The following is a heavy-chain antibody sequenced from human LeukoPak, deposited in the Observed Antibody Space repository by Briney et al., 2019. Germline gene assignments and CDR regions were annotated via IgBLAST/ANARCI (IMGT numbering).Heavy chain of an antibody. D-gene: IGHD3-22*01. CDR2: IWYDGSNK. V-gene: IGHV3-33*06. CDR3: ANGEVYYDTSGAYDAFDI. CDR1: GFTFRSYG. J-gene: IGHJ3*02. Sequence: PGRSLRLSCLASGFTFRSYGMHWVRPARGKGLEWVAVIWYDGSNKYYADALMGGFSTIREDYKNTLYLQMNSRRGEDTAVYYCANGEVYYDTSGAYDAFDIWGQGTMVTVSS.